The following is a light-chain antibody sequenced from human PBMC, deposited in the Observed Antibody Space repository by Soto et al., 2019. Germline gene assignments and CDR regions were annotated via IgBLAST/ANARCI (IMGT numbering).Light chain of an antibody. CDR3: QQYRRSSIT. J-gene: IGKJ5*01. Sequence: EIVLTQSPGTLSLSPGERATLSCRASQSVSSSYLAWYQQKPGQAPRLLIYGASSRATGIPDRFSGSGSGTDFTLTITRLEPEDFAVYYCQQYRRSSITFGQGTRLEIK. CDR1: QSVSSSY. CDR2: GAS. V-gene: IGKV3-20*01.